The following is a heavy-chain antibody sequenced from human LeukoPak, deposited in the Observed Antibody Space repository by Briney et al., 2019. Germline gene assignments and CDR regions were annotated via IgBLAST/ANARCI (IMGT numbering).Heavy chain of an antibody. Sequence: GGSLRLSCAASGFTFSSYAMSWVRQAPGKGLEWVSAISGSGGSTYYADSVKGRFTISRDNAKNSLYLQMNSLRAEDTAVYYCARVPITLVRGLPYYFDYWGQGTLVTVSS. CDR1: GFTFSSYA. D-gene: IGHD3-10*01. J-gene: IGHJ4*02. CDR2: ISGSGGST. CDR3: ARVPITLVRGLPYYFDY. V-gene: IGHV3-23*01.